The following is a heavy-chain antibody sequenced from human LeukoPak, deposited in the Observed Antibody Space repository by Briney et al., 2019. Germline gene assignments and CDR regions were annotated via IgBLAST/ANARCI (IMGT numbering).Heavy chain of an antibody. D-gene: IGHD1-14*01. CDR1: GFTFSSYA. CDR3: ARDGTRGRTFDY. Sequence: PGGSLRLSCAASGFTFSSYAMHWVRQAPGEGLEWVAVISYDGSNKYYADSVKGRFTISRDNSKNTLYLQMNSLRAEDTAVYYCARDGTRGRTFDYWGQGTLVTVSS. J-gene: IGHJ4*02. V-gene: IGHV3-30-3*01. CDR2: ISYDGSNK.